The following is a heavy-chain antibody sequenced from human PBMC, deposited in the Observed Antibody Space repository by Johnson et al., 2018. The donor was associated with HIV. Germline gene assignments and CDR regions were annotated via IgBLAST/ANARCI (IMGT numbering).Heavy chain of an antibody. CDR2: ISYDGSSK. Sequence: QVQLVESGGGLVQPGGSLRLSCAASGFTFSNYWMSWVRQAPGKGLEWVAVISYDGSSKYYADSVNGRFTISRDNSKNPLYLQMGSLRAEDTAVYNCARARDRSSSRDAFDIWGQGTMVTVSS. D-gene: IGHD6-13*01. J-gene: IGHJ3*02. CDR1: GFTFSNYW. V-gene: IGHV3-30*14. CDR3: ARARDRSSSRDAFDI.